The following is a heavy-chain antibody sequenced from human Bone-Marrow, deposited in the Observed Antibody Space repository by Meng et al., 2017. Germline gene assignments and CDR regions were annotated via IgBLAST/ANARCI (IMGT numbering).Heavy chain of an antibody. D-gene: IGHD3-22*01. CDR1: GGTFSNAW. V-gene: IGHV3-15*01. CDR2: IKSKTDGGTT. J-gene: IGHJ4*02. Sequence: VRLVGGGGGSGKPGGSLRLACVASGGTFSNAWMSWVRQAPGKGLEWVGRIKSKTDGGTTDYAAPVKGRFTISRDDSKNTLYLQMNSLKTEDTAVYYCTTDIYYDSSLWGQGTLVTVSS. CDR3: TTDIYYDSSL.